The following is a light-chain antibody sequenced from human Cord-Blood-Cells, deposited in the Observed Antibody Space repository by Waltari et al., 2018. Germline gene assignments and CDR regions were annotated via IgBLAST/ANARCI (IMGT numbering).Light chain of an antibody. Sequence: QSALTQPRSVSGSPGPSVTISCTGTSSDFGGYNYVSWYQQHPGKAPTLMIYYVSKRPSGVPDRFSGSKSGNTAPLTISGLQAEDEADYYCCSYAGSYTWVFGGGTKLTVL. V-gene: IGLV2-11*01. CDR1: SSDFGGYNY. J-gene: IGLJ3*02. CDR3: CSYAGSYTWV. CDR2: YVS.